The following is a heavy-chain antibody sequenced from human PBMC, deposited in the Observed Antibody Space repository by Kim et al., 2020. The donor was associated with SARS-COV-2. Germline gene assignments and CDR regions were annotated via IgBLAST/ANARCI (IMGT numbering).Heavy chain of an antibody. CDR2: ISRSSSYI. V-gene: IGHV3-21*01. CDR3: ARGAYFDY. J-gene: IGHJ4*02. CDR1: GFTVSSYS. Sequence: GGSLRLSCAASGFTVSSYSMNWVRQAQGKGLEWVSAISRSSSYIYYADSVKGRFTISRDNAKNSLYLQMNSLRAEDTAVYYCARGAYFDYWGQGTLVTVSS.